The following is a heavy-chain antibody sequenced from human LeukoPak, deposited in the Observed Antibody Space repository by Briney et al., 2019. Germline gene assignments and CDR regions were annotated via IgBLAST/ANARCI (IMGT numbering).Heavy chain of an antibody. J-gene: IGHJ4*02. CDR1: GGTFSSYA. CDR3: ARAVKFYSSSYSIDY. CDR2: IIPIFGTA. D-gene: IGHD6-13*01. Sequence: GASVKVSCKASGGTFSSYAISWVRQAPGQGLEWMGGIIPIFGTANYAQKFQGRVTITAAESTSTAYMELSSLRSEDTAVYYCARAVKFYSSSYSIDYWGQGTLVTVSS. V-gene: IGHV1-69*13.